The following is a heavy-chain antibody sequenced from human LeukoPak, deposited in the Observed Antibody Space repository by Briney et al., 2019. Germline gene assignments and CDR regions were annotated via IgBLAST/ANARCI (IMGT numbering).Heavy chain of an antibody. CDR2: INPNSGGT. J-gene: IGHJ4*02. Sequence: ASVTVSCQASGYTFTGYYMHWVRQAPGQGLEWMGWINPNSGGTNYAQRFQGRVTMTRDTSISTAYMELSRLRSDDTAVYYCASDGELRGYPLEGWGQGTLVTVSS. V-gene: IGHV1-2*02. D-gene: IGHD3-22*01. CDR1: GYTFTGYY. CDR3: ASDGELRGYPLEG.